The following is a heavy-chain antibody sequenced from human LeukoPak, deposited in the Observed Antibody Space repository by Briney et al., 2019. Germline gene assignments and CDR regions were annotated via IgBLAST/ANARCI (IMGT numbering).Heavy chain of an antibody. Sequence: SQTLPLTCTVSGGSISSGSYYWSWIRQPAGKGLEWIGRIYTSGSTNYNPSLKSRVTISVDTSKNQFSLKLSSVTAADTAVYYCARDHYRVSGVAARPGIRAFDIWGQGTMVTVSS. D-gene: IGHD6-6*01. CDR3: ARDHYRVSGVAARPGIRAFDI. CDR1: GGSISSGSYY. CDR2: IYTSGST. V-gene: IGHV4-61*02. J-gene: IGHJ3*02.